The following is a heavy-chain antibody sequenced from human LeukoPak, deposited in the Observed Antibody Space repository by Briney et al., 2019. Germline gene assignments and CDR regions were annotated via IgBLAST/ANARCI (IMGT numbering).Heavy chain of an antibody. Sequence: SETLSLTCAVYGGSFSGYYWGWIRQPPGKGLEWIGEINHSGSTNYNPSLKSRVTISVDTSKNQFSLKLSSVTAADTAVYYCARGRFDFWSGPFAGGWGQGTLVTVSP. J-gene: IGHJ4*02. D-gene: IGHD3-3*01. V-gene: IGHV4-34*01. CDR2: INHSGST. CDR1: GGSFSGYY. CDR3: ARGRFDFWSGPFAGG.